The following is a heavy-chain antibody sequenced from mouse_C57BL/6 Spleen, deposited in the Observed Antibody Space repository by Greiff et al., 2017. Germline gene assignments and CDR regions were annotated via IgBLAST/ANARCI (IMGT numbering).Heavy chain of an antibody. J-gene: IGHJ2*01. V-gene: IGHV1-15*01. Sequence: QVQLQQPGAELVRPGASVTLSCKASGYTFTDYEMHWVKQTPVHGLEWIGAIDPETGGTAYNQKFKGKAILTADKSSSTAYMELRSLTSEDSAVYDSTREGCIITTDYFDYWGQGTTLTVAS. CDR2: IDPETGGT. CDR1: GYTFTDYE. D-gene: IGHD2-12*01. CDR3: TREGCIITTDYFDY.